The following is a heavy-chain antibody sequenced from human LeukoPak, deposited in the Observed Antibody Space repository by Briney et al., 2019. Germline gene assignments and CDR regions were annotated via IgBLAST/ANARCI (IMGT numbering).Heavy chain of an antibody. J-gene: IGHJ4*02. Sequence: PGGSLRLSCAASGFTFSSYSMNWVRQAPGKGLEWVSSISSSSSYIYYADSVKGRFTISRDNAKNSLYLQMDSLRAEDTAVYYCARDSSEGGDYWGQGTLVTVSS. CDR1: GFTFSSYS. D-gene: IGHD6-6*01. V-gene: IGHV3-21*01. CDR2: ISSSSSYI. CDR3: ARDSSEGGDY.